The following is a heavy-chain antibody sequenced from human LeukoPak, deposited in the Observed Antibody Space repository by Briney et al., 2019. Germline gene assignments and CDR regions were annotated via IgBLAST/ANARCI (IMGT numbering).Heavy chain of an antibody. CDR3: AKDWYDFWSGYYPFDY. Sequence: GGSLRLSCVASGFPFSSYWMTWVRQAPGKGLEWVANIKQDGSKKSYVDSVKGRFTISRDNAKNSLYLQMNSLRAEDTAVYYCAKDWYDFWSGYYPFDYWGQGTLVTVSS. CDR1: GFPFSSYW. J-gene: IGHJ4*02. D-gene: IGHD3-3*01. V-gene: IGHV3-7*03. CDR2: IKQDGSKK.